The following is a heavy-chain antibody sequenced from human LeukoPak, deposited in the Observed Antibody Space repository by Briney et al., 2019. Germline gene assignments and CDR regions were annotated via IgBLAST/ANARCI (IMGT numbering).Heavy chain of an antibody. Sequence: GGSLRLSCAASGFTFSSYGMHWVRQAPGKGLEWVTFIQSDGSNKYYADSVRGRFTISRDNSKNTLYLQMNSLRAEDTAVFYCAKDRWTGFSAIDFWGQGTLVTISS. CDR2: IQSDGSNK. CDR1: GFTFSSYG. J-gene: IGHJ4*02. V-gene: IGHV3-30*02. CDR3: AKDRWTGFSAIDF. D-gene: IGHD3/OR15-3a*01.